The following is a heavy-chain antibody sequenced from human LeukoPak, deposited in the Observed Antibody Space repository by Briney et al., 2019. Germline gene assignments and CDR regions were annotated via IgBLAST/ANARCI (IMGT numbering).Heavy chain of an antibody. Sequence: SVKVSCKASGGTFSSYAISWVRQAPGQGLEWTGRINPILGIANYAQKFQGRVTITADKSTSTAYMELSSLRSEDTAVYYCARPYPDSSGYYFGYWGQGTLVTVSS. CDR1: GGTFSSYA. V-gene: IGHV1-69*04. CDR2: INPILGIA. D-gene: IGHD3-22*01. J-gene: IGHJ4*02. CDR3: ARPYPDSSGYYFGY.